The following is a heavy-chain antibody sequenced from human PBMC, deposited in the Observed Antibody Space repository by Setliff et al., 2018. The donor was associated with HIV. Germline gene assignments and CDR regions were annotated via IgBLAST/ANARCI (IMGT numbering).Heavy chain of an antibody. CDR3: AKACGTVVEALGY. CDR2: ISAYNGNT. J-gene: IGHJ4*02. V-gene: IGHV1-18*01. Sequence: ASVKVSCKASGYTFTNYGISWVRQAPGQGLEWMGWISAYNGNTDYAQKLQGRVTMTIDTSTSTAYMELRSLRSDDTAVYYCAKACGTVVEALGYWGQGTLVTVSS. D-gene: IGHD3-22*01. CDR1: GYTFTNYG.